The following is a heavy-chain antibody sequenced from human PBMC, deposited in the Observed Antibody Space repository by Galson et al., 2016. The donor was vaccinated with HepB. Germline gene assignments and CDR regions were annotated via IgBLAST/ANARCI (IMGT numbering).Heavy chain of an antibody. CDR2: IWYDGSNK. CDR1: GFTFSNYG. Sequence: SLRLSCAASGFTFSNYGMHWVRQAPGKGLEWVAVIWYDGSNKDYAESVKGRFTISRDNSKNTLYLQMNSLRAEDPAVYYCAKALMNKRGADYWGQGTLVTVSS. V-gene: IGHV3-33*03. CDR3: AKALMNKRGADY. J-gene: IGHJ4*02. D-gene: IGHD3-10*01.